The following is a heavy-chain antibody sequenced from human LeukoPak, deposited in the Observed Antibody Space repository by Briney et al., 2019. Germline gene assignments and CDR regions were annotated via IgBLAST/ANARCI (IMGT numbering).Heavy chain of an antibody. D-gene: IGHD3-22*01. V-gene: IGHV4-34*01. Sequence: SETLSLTCAVYGGSFSGYYWSWIRQPPGKGLEWIGEINHSGSTNYNPSLKSRVTISVDTSKNQFSLKLSSVTAADTAVYYCARSSYYYDSSGYRGRPRFDPWGQGTLVTVSS. CDR1: GGSFSGYY. J-gene: IGHJ5*02. CDR2: INHSGST. CDR3: ARSSYYYDSSGYRGRPRFDP.